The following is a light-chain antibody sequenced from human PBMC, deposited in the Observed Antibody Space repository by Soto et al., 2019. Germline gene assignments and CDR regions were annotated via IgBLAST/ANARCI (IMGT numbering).Light chain of an antibody. CDR2: DAS. CDR1: QSISSW. J-gene: IGKJ1*01. CDR3: QQYNYFWA. Sequence: EIQITQSPSPLFASVGDRVPITCRASQSISSWLAWYQQKPGKAPKLLIYDASNLESGVPSRFSGGGSGTEFSLTISSLQPDDFATYYCQQYNYFWAFGQGTKVDI. V-gene: IGKV1-5*01.